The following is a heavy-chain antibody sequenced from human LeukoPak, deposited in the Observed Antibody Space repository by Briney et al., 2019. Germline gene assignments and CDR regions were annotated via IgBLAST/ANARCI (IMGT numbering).Heavy chain of an antibody. Sequence: VASVKVSFKASGYTFTIYYMHWVRQAPGQGLEWMGIINPSGGSTSYAQKFQGRVTMTRDTSTSTVYMELSSLRSEDTAVYYCARAFDPTTQPFDPWGQGTLVTVSS. CDR3: ARAFDPTTQPFDP. CDR2: INPSGGST. D-gene: IGHD4-11*01. J-gene: IGHJ5*02. CDR1: GYTFTIYY. V-gene: IGHV1-46*01.